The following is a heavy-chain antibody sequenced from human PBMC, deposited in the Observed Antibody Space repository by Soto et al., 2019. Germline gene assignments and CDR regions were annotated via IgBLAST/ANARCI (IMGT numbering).Heavy chain of an antibody. CDR3: TRDRLTLTTSLIFDY. V-gene: IGHV1-18*01. CDR1: GYSFTNYG. Sequence: QVQLVQSGAEVKKPGASVKVSCKASGYSFTNYGIAWVRQAPGQGLEWMGWISTYSGSTDYTQNLPGRVTMTTDTSTTTAYMELRSMRSDDTAVYYCTRDRLTLTTSLIFDYWGQGTLVTVSS. CDR2: ISTYSGST. J-gene: IGHJ4*02. D-gene: IGHD4-4*01.